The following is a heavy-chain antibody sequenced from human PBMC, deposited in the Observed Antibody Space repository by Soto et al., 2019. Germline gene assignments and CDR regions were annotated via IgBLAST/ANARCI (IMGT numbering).Heavy chain of an antibody. CDR2: IYHSGST. D-gene: IGHD2-15*01. Sequence: SETLSLTCAVSGYSISSGYYWGWIRQPPGKGLEWIGSIYHSGSTYYNPSLKSRATISVDTSKNQFSLKLSSVTAADTAVYYCARTNLYCSGGSCSPSRIDYWGQGTLVTVSS. V-gene: IGHV4-38-2*01. J-gene: IGHJ4*02. CDR3: ARTNLYCSGGSCSPSRIDY. CDR1: GYSISSGYY.